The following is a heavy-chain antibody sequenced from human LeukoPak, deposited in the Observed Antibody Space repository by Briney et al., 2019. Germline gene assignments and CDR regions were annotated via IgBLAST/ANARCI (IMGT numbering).Heavy chain of an antibody. J-gene: IGHJ6*02. CDR3: ARGHVLRYFDWLAYYGMDV. D-gene: IGHD3-9*01. CDR2: IYSGGST. Sequence: PGGSLRLSCAASGFTVSSNYMSWVRQAPGKGLEWVSVIYSGGSTYYADSVKGRFTISRDNSKNTLYLQMNSLRAEDTAVYYCARGHVLRYFDWLAYYGMDVWGQGTTVTVSS. V-gene: IGHV3-53*01. CDR1: GFTVSSNY.